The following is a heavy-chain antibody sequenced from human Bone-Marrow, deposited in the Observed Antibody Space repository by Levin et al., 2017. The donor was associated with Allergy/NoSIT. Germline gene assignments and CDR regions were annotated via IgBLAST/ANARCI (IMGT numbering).Heavy chain of an antibody. CDR1: GFTFRSSA. CDR3: AKDRKYYFDS. Sequence: GGSLRLSCAASGFTFRSSAMHWVRQAPGKGLEWVTFMSSDGSYKYYADSVKGRFTISRDNSNNTLWLQMNSLRTEDTAVYYCAKDRKYYFDSWGQGTLVVVSS. J-gene: IGHJ4*02. V-gene: IGHV3-30*18. CDR2: MSSDGSYK.